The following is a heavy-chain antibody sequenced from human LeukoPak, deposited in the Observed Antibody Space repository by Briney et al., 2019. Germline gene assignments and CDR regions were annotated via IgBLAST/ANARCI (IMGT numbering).Heavy chain of an antibody. D-gene: IGHD3-3*01. J-gene: IGHJ4*02. Sequence: PSETLSLTCTVSGGSISSSSYYWGWIRQPPGKGLEWIGSIYYSGSTYYNPSLKSRVTISVDTSKNQFSLKLSSVTAADTAVYYCARHHYDFWSGYYTGGGCFDYWGQGTLVTVSS. CDR3: ARHHYDFWSGYYTGGGCFDY. CDR1: GGSISSSSYY. V-gene: IGHV4-39*01. CDR2: IYYSGST.